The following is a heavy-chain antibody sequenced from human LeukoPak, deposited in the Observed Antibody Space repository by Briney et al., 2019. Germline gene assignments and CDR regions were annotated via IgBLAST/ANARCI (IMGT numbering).Heavy chain of an antibody. CDR2: INPNSGDP. V-gene: IGHV1-2*05. D-gene: IGHD2-8*01. J-gene: IGHJ6*03. Sequence: ASVKVSCKASGYTFTDSYIHWVRQAPGQGLEWMGRINPNSGDPNYPQNFQGRVTMTRDTSISTAYMEMSSLTSDDTDVYHCARSAGHCNNGVCFTDYYIDVWGTGTTVTVSS. CDR1: GYTFTDSY. CDR3: ARSAGHCNNGVCFTDYYIDV.